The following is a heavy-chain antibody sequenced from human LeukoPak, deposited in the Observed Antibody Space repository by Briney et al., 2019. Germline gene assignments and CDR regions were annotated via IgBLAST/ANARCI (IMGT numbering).Heavy chain of an antibody. CDR1: GYTFTSYG. D-gene: IGHD3-9*01. CDR2: ISAYNGNT. V-gene: IGHV1-18*01. CDR3: ARGGPLRYFDWLFGGGDVEDY. Sequence: ASVKVSCKASGYTFTSYGISWVRQAPGQGLEWMGWISAYNGNTNYAQKLQGRVTTTTDTSTSTAYMELRSLRSDDTAVYYCARGGPLRYFDWLFGGGDVEDYWGQGTLVTVSS. J-gene: IGHJ4*02.